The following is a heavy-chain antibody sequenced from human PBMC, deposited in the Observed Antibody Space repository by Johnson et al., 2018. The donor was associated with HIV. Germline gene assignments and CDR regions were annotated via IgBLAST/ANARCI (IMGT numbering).Heavy chain of an antibody. CDR3: ARLPSGYSRDAFDI. CDR1: GFTFDDYG. Sequence: QVQLVESGGGVVRPGGSLRLPCAASGFTFDDYGMSWVRQAPGKGLEWVAVISYDGSNKYYADSVKGRFTISRDNSKNTLYLQMNSLRAEDTAVYYCARLPSGYSRDAFDIWGQGTMVTVSS. CDR2: ISYDGSNK. J-gene: IGHJ3*02. V-gene: IGHV3-30*03. D-gene: IGHD5-18*01.